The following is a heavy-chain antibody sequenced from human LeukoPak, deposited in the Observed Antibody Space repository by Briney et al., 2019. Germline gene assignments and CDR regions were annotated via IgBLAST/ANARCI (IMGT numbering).Heavy chain of an antibody. CDR2: ISGSSPNT. D-gene: IGHD3-22*01. V-gene: IGHV3-23*01. CDR3: AREGSSGYYPY. J-gene: IGHJ4*02. CDR1: GFTFSTYA. Sequence: GVSLRLSCAASGFTFSTYAMSWVRQAPGKGLEWVSAISGSSPNTYYAASVKGRFTISRDNSKNTLYLQMNSLRAEDTAVYYCAREGSSGYYPYWGQGILVTVSS.